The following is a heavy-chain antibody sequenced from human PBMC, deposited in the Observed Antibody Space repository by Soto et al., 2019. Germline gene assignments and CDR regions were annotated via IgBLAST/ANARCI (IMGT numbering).Heavy chain of an antibody. V-gene: IGHV3-23*01. CDR1: GFTFYNYA. J-gene: IGHJ3*01. CDR3: AKKGLGSLATYCTTGHCPYAFDV. D-gene: IGHD2-8*01. CDR2: ISGGGDGT. Sequence: EVQLLESGGGLVRPGGSLRLSCAASGFTFYNYAMNWVRQAPGKGLEWVSTISGGGDGTYYADSVKVRFTMSRDNSKNTVYLHMKSRRAEDTAVYYCAKKGLGSLATYCTTGHCPYAFDVWGQGTMVTVSS.